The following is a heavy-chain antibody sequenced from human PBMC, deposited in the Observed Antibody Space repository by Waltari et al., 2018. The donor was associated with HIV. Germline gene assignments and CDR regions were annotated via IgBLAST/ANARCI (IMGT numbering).Heavy chain of an antibody. J-gene: IGHJ4*02. V-gene: IGHV3-30*18. D-gene: IGHD4-17*01. CDR3: AKDKGRYGDFSFDY. CDR2: ISYDGSNK. CDR1: GFTFSSYG. Sequence: QVQLVESGGGVVQPGRSLRLSCAASGFTFSSYGLHWVRQAPGKGLEWVAVISYDGSNKYYADSVKGRFTISRDNSKNTLYLQMNSLRAEDTAVYYCAKDKGRYGDFSFDYWGQGTLVTVSS.